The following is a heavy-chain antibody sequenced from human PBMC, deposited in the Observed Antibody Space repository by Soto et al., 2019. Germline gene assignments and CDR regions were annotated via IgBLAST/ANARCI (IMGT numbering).Heavy chain of an antibody. D-gene: IGHD5-18*01. J-gene: IGHJ6*02. V-gene: IGHV1-18*04. CDR3: ARDQVAKWAPGSAMVNYYYGMDA. CDR2: ISVDDGDT. CDR1: GYTFTSYG. Sequence: GASVKVSCKASGYTFTSYGISWVRQAPGQGLEWMGWISVDDGDTNYAQNFQGRVTMSTDTSTSTAYMEMRSLRSDETAVYYCARDQVAKWAPGSAMVNYYYGMDAWGQGTTVTVSS.